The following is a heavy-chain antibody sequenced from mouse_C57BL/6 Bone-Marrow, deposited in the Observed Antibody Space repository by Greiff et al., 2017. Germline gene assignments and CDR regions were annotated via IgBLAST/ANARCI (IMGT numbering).Heavy chain of an antibody. D-gene: IGHD2-10*02. CDR2: INPNYGTT. V-gene: IGHV1-39*01. CDR1: GYSFTDYN. CDR3: AEGYGRGDYYAMDY. J-gene: IGHJ4*01. Sequence: QLQESGPELVKPGASVKISCKASGYSFTDYNMNWVKQSNGKSLEWIGVINPNYGTTSYNQKFKGKATLTVDQSSSTAYMQLNSLTSEDSAVYYCAEGYGRGDYYAMDYWGQGTSVTVSS.